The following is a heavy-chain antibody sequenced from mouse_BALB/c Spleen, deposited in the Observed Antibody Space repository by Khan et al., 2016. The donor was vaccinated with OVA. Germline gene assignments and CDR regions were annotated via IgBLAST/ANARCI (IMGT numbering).Heavy chain of an antibody. J-gene: IGHJ2*01. Sequence: VQLQESGPGLVKPSQSLSLTCTVTGYSIPSDYAWNWIRQFPGNKLEWMGYISYTGNTNYIPSLRNRTAITRYTSKNQFFLQLNSVTTEDTATYYCARVDGGDIDYWGQGTTLTVSS. D-gene: IGHD2-3*01. CDR1: GYSIPSDYA. CDR3: ARVDGGDIDY. CDR2: ISYTGNT. V-gene: IGHV3-2*02.